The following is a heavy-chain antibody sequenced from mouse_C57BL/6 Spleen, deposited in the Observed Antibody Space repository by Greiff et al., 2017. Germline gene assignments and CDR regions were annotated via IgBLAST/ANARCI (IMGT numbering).Heavy chain of an antibody. D-gene: IGHD4-1*01. CDR3: ATGRTYYFDY. CDR1: GYTFTSYW. CDR2: IDPSDSET. Sequence: LHPPGAELVRPGSSVKLSCKASGYTFTSYWMHWVKQRPIQGLEWIGNIDPSDSETHYNQKFKDKATLTVDKSSSTAYMQLSSLTSEDSAVYYCATGRTYYFDYWGQGTTLTVSS. J-gene: IGHJ2*01. V-gene: IGHV1-52*01.